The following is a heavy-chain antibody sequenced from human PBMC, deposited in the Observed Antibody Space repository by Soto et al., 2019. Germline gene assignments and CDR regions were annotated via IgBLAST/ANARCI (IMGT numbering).Heavy chain of an antibody. CDR2: ISGSDDST. Sequence: GGSLRLSCAASGFTFSSYAMSWVRQAPGKGLEWVSVISGSDDSTYYADSVKGRFTISRDNPKNTIYLQMNSLRAEDTAVYYCAKGFYGSGSYYNERAFDSWGQGTLVTVSS. CDR3: AKGFYGSGSYYNERAFDS. J-gene: IGHJ4*02. CDR1: GFTFSSYA. D-gene: IGHD3-10*01. V-gene: IGHV3-23*01.